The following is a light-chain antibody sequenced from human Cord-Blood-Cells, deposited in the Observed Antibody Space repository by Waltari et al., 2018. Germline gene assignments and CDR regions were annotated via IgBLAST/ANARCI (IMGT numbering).Light chain of an antibody. J-gene: IGKJ1*01. CDR3: QQSYSTPRT. CDR1: QSISSY. V-gene: IGKV1-39*01. Sequence: DIQMTQSPSSLSASVGDRVTITCRASQSISSYLNWYQQKPGKASKLLIYAASSLQSGVPSRFSGSGSGTDFTLTISSLQPEDFATYYCQQSYSTPRTFGQGTKVESK. CDR2: AAS.